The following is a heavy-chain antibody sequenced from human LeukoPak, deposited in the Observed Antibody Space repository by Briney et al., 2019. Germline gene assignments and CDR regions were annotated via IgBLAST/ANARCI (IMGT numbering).Heavy chain of an antibody. Sequence: PGGSLRLSCAASGFTFSSYEMNWVRQAPGKGLEWVSYISSSGSTIYYADSVKGRFTISRDNAKNSLYLQMNSLRAEDTAVYYCARDPTGAVVGYWGQGTLVTVSS. D-gene: IGHD1-26*01. CDR3: ARDPTGAVVGY. CDR1: GFTFSSYE. CDR2: ISSSGSTI. V-gene: IGHV3-48*03. J-gene: IGHJ4*02.